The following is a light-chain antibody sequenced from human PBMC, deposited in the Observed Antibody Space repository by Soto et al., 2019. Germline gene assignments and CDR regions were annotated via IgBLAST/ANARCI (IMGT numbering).Light chain of an antibody. Sequence: QSALTQPPSVSGAPGQTVVISCSGSSSNIGAPYDVNWYRQIPGTAPKLLIYGNHNRPSGVPDRFSGSRSATSASLTITGPQAEDEADYYCQSYDRSLSGSFFGTGTKVTVL. J-gene: IGLJ1*01. CDR1: SSNIGAPYD. CDR2: GNH. CDR3: QSYDRSLSGSF. V-gene: IGLV1-40*01.